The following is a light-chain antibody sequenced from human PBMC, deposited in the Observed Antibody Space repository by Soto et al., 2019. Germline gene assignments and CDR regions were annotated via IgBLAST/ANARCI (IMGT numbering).Light chain of an antibody. CDR1: TIDVGGYNY. V-gene: IGLV2-11*01. Sequence: QSALTQPRSMSGSPAQSVTISCTGTTIDVGGYNYVSWYQQHPGKAPKLMIYDASQRPSGVPDRFSGSKSGNTASLTISGLQAEDEADYYCCSYAGRYTWVFGGGTKLTVL. CDR2: DAS. CDR3: CSYAGRYTWV. J-gene: IGLJ2*01.